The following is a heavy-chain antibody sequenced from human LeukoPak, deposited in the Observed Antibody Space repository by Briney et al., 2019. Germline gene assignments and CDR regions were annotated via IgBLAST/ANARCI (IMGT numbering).Heavy chain of an antibody. CDR3: AKDPHIVVVIAIDWFDS. V-gene: IGHV3-23*01. CDR2: ISGSGGST. Sequence: GGSLRLSCAASGFTFSSYAMSWVRQAPGKGLEWVSSISGSGGSTRYADSVKGRFTISRDNSKNTLYLQMNSLRVEDTAVYYCAKDPHIVVVIAIDWFDSWGQGTLATVSS. J-gene: IGHJ5*01. D-gene: IGHD2-21*01. CDR1: GFTFSSYA.